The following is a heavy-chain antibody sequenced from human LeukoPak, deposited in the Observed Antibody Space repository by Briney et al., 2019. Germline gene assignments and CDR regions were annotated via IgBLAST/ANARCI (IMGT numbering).Heavy chain of an antibody. J-gene: IGHJ4*02. Sequence: GGSLRLSCTGSGFTFGDYAMNWVRQAPGEGLEWGGFIRSKAYGGTTEYAASVKARFTISRDDSKSIAYRQMNSLKTEDTAVYYCTRVIVATKDYWGQGTLVTVSS. CDR3: TRVIVATKDY. V-gene: IGHV3-49*04. CDR1: GFTFGDYA. CDR2: IRSKAYGGTT. D-gene: IGHD5-12*01.